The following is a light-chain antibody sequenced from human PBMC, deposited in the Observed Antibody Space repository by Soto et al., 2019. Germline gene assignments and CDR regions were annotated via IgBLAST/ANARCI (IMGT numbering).Light chain of an antibody. Sequence: QSVLTQPPSASGTPGQRVSISCSGRASDIGTNTVNWYQQFPGTAPKLLLHSNDQRPSGVPARFSGSKSGTSASLAISGLQSEDEADYYCVAWDGSLNGYVFGTGTKVTVL. CDR2: SND. CDR3: VAWDGSLNGYV. CDR1: ASDIGTNT. V-gene: IGLV1-44*01. J-gene: IGLJ1*01.